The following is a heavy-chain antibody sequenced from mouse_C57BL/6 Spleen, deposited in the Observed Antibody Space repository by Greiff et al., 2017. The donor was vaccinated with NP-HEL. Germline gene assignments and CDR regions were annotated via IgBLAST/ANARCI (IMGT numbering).Heavy chain of an antibody. CDR2: IHPNSGST. D-gene: IGHD2-1*01. Sequence: QVQLQQPGAELVKPGASVKLSCKASGYTFTSYWMHWVKQRPGQGLEWIGMIHPNSGSTNYNEKFKSKATLTVDKSSSTAYMQLSSLTSEDSAVYYCARRGGNYPYYFDYWGKGTTLTVSS. J-gene: IGHJ2*01. V-gene: IGHV1-64*01. CDR3: ARRGGNYPYYFDY. CDR1: GYTFTSYW.